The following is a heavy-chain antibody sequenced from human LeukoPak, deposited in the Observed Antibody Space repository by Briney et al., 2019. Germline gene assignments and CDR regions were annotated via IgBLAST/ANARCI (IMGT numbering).Heavy chain of an antibody. V-gene: IGHV3-23*01. D-gene: IGHD6-13*01. CDR2: ISYTESRT. Sequence: PGGSLRLSCAASGFSFSSYAMYLVRQAPGKGLEWVSAISYTESRTYYADSVKGRFTISRDNSKNTLSLQMNSPRAEDTAIYYCAEKTIAADGVPFSLDYWGQGTLVTVSS. CDR3: AEKTIAADGVPFSLDY. J-gene: IGHJ4*02. CDR1: GFSFSSYA.